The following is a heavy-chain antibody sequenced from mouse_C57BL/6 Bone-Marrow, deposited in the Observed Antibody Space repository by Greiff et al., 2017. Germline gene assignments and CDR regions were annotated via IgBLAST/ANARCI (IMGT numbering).Heavy chain of an antibody. D-gene: IGHD1-1*01. CDR3: ARFPYYYGSNYFDY. CDR2: IYPRSGNT. Sequence: QVQLQQSGAELARPGASVKLSCKASGYTFTSYGISWVKQRTGQGLEWIGEIYPRSGNTYYNEKFKGKATLTADKSSSTAYMELRSLASEDSAVYFGARFPYYYGSNYFDYWGQGTTLTVSS. V-gene: IGHV1-81*01. J-gene: IGHJ2*01. CDR1: GYTFTSYG.